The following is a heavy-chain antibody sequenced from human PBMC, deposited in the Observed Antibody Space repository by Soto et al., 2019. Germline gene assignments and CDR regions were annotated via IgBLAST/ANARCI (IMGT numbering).Heavy chain of an antibody. CDR3: ARVDGGNIDY. CDR1: GGTFSSYA. Sequence: QVPLVQSGAEVKKPGSSVKVSCKASGGTFSSYAISWVRQAPGQGLEWMGGIIPLFRTSNYAHKFQGRVTVTADEYTSTVYLALRSLRSNDTAVYYCARVDGGNIDYWGQGTLVTISS. V-gene: IGHV1-69*01. J-gene: IGHJ4*02. CDR2: IIPLFRTS. D-gene: IGHD3-16*01.